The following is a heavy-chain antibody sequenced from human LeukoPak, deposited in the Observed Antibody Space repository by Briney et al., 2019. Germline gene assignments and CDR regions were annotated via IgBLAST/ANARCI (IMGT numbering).Heavy chain of an antibody. J-gene: IGHJ4*02. CDR1: GGTFSSYA. CDR3: ARGVAAAGPTPLYYFDY. V-gene: IGHV1-69*01. D-gene: IGHD6-13*01. Sequence: SVKVSCKASGGTFSSYAISWVRQAPGQGLEWMGGIIPIFGTANYEQKFQGRVTITADESTSTAYMELSSLRSEDTAVYYCARGVAAAGPTPLYYFDYWGQGTLVTVSS. CDR2: IIPIFGTA.